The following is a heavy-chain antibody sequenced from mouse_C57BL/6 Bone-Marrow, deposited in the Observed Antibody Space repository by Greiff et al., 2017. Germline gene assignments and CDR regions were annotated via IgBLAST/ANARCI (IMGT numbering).Heavy chain of an antibody. V-gene: IGHV1-63*01. CDR1: GYTFTNYW. CDR2: IYPGGGYT. CDR3: ARSRRRAMDY. Sequence: QVQLKQSGAELVRPGTSVKMSCKASGYTFTNYWIGWAKQRPGHGLEWIGDIYPGGGYTNYNEKFKGKATLTADKSSSPAYMQFSSLTSEDSAIYYCARSRRRAMDYWGQGTSVTVSS. J-gene: IGHJ4*01.